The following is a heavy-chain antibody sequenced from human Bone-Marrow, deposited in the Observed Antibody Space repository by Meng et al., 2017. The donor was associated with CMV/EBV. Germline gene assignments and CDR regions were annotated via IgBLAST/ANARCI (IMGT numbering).Heavy chain of an antibody. CDR2: ISSSSSTI. Sequence: GGSLRLSCAASGFTFSSYSMNWVRQAPGKGLEWVSYISSSSSTIYYADSVKGRFTISRDNAKNSLYLQMNSLRAEDTAVYYCARQSGNPRGYYYYYGMDVWGQGTMVTVSS. CDR1: GFTFSSYS. V-gene: IGHV3-48*04. J-gene: IGHJ6*02. D-gene: IGHD1-26*01. CDR3: ARQSGNPRGYYYYYGMDV.